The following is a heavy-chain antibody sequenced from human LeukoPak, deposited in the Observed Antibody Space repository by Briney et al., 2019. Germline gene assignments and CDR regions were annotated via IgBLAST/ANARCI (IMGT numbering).Heavy chain of an antibody. CDR1: GFTVRSNY. V-gene: IGHV3-66*02. D-gene: IGHD5-24*01. Sequence: PGGSLRLSCAASGFTVRSNYMSWVRQAPGKGLEWVSVISSGGSTYCADSVKGRFTISRDSSKNTLYLQMKSLRAEDTALYYCARGGGYYFDYLGQGTLVTVSS. CDR3: ARGGGYYFDY. J-gene: IGHJ4*02. CDR2: ISSGGST.